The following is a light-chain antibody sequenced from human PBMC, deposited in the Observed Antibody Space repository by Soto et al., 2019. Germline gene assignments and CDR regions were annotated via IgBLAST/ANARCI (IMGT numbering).Light chain of an antibody. Sequence: QSVLTQPASGSGSPGQSIAISCTGTSSDVGGYNYVSWYQQHPGKAPKLMLYDVAIRPSGVSDRFSGSKSGNTASLTISGLQAEDEADYCCTSYTTSSTYVFGTGTKVTVL. CDR1: SSDVGGYNY. V-gene: IGLV2-14*01. CDR2: DVA. J-gene: IGLJ1*01. CDR3: TSYTTSSTYV.